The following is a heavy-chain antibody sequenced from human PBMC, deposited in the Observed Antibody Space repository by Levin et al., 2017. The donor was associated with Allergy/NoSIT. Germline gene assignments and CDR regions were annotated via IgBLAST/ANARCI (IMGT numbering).Heavy chain of an antibody. Sequence: GESLKISCTASGFTFGDYAMSWFRQAPGKGLEWVGFIRSKAYGGTTEYAASVKGRFTISRDDSKSIAYLQMNSLKTEDTAVYYCTREGGGAYDYVWGSQAGDYWGQGTLVTVSS. CDR2: IRSKAYGGTT. CDR3: TREGGGAYDYVWGSQAGDY. J-gene: IGHJ4*02. D-gene: IGHD3-16*01. V-gene: IGHV3-49*03. CDR1: GFTFGDYA.